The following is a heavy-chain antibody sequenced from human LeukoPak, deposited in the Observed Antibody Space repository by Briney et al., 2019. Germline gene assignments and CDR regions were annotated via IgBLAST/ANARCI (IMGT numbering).Heavy chain of an antibody. D-gene: IGHD3-3*01. CDR1: GFTSSGSA. CDR3: TRPFFGVAPTGVDY. V-gene: IGHV3-73*01. Sequence: GGSLRLSCAASGFTSSGSAFHWVRQASGKGLEWVGRIRSKPNSYATAYAASVKGRFTISRDESKNTAYLQMNSLKTEDTAVYYCTRPFFGVAPTGVDYWGQGTLVTVSS. CDR2: IRSKPNSYAT. J-gene: IGHJ4*02.